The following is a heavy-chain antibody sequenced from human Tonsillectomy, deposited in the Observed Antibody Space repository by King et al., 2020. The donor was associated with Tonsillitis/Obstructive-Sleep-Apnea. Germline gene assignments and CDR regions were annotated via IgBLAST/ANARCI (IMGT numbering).Heavy chain of an antibody. J-gene: IGHJ6*03. V-gene: IGHV1-69*01. CDR3: ARARIFGVVNGYFMDV. Sequence: QLVQSGAEVKKPGSSVKVSCKASGGTFSSYAITWVRQAPGQGLEWMGGIIPIFGTANYAQKFQGRVTITADESTSTGYMELRSLRSEDTAVYYCARARIFGVVNGYFMDVWGKGTTVTVSS. D-gene: IGHD3-3*01. CDR1: GGTFSSYA. CDR2: IIPIFGTA.